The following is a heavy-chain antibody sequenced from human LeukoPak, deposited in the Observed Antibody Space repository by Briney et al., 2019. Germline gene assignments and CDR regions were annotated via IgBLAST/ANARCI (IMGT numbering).Heavy chain of an antibody. CDR3: ATGASGSWDF. CDR1: GFTLSRSW. Sequence: PGGSLRLSCAASGFTLSRSWMSWVRQPPGKGLEWVANISPDGSTKYHMDSVKGRFTISRDNAKDSLYLEMSRLGDDDTAMYYCATGASGSWDFGGQGTLVTVSS. CDR2: ISPDGSTK. J-gene: IGHJ4*02. D-gene: IGHD6-13*01. V-gene: IGHV3-7*03.